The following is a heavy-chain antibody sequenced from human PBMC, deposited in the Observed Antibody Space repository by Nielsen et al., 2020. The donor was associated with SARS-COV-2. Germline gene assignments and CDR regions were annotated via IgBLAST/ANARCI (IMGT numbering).Heavy chain of an antibody. CDR1: GFTFSSYG. J-gene: IGHJ4*02. Sequence: GGSLRLSCTASGFTFSSYGMHWVRQAPGKELEWVAVIWYDGRNKYYSDYPNSVEGRFTISRDNSRNTVYLQMSSLRAEDTAIYYCARSLYGGNSWGYFDYWGQGTLVTVSS. CDR3: ARSLYGGNSWGYFDY. D-gene: IGHD4-23*01. CDR2: IWYDGRNK. V-gene: IGHV3-33*01.